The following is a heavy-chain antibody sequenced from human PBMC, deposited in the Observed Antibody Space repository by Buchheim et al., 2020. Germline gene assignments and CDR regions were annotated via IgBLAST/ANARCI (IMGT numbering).Heavy chain of an antibody. CDR2: IYPGDSYT. CDR1: GYSFTGAY. Sequence: EVQLVQSGAEVKRPGESLKISCQGSGYSFTGAYIAWVRQMPGKGLEWMGNIYPGDSYTAYTPSFQGQVTMSVDKSIRTAYLQWYSLKASDSAVYYCARRVRDSSGYNFDFWGQGTL. V-gene: IGHV5-51*01. J-gene: IGHJ4*02. D-gene: IGHD5-18*01. CDR3: ARRVRDSSGYNFDF.